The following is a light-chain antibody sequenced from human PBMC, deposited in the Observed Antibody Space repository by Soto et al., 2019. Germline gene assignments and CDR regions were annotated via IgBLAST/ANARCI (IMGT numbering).Light chain of an antibody. CDR1: SSDVGGYNY. V-gene: IGLV2-8*01. J-gene: IGLJ1*01. Sequence: QSVLTKPPSASGSPGQAVTISCTGTSSDVGGYNYVSWYQQHPGKAPKLMIYEVSKRPSGVPDRFSGYKSGKTASLTVSGLQSEDEDDYYCSSYAGSNIYVFGTGTKVTVL. CDR3: SSYAGSNIYV. CDR2: EVS.